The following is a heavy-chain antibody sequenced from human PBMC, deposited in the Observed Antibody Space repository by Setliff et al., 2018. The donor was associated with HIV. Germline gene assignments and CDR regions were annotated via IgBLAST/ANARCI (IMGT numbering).Heavy chain of an antibody. V-gene: IGHV1-69*13. J-gene: IGHJ4*02. CDR3: ARGGRVDESRGYYYPLMY. CDR1: GGTFSSYV. D-gene: IGHD3-22*01. Sequence: SVKVSCKSSGGTFSSYVINWVRQAPGQGLEWMGGIIPVSDTTNYAQKFHGRVTITADASTRTAYMELSSLRSEDTAVYYCARGGRVDESRGYYYPLMYWGQGTLVTVSS. CDR2: IIPVSDTT.